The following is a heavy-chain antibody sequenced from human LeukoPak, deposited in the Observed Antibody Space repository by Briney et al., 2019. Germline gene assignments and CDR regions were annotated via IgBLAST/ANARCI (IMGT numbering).Heavy chain of an antibody. D-gene: IGHD2-21*02. Sequence: PGGSLRLSCAASGFTFSSYWMSWVRQAPGKGLEWVANIKQDGSEKYYVDSVKGRFTISRDNAKNSLYLQMNSLRAEDTAVYYCAGDPGGDRYDYWGQGTLVTVSS. CDR3: AGDPGGDRYDY. V-gene: IGHV3-7*01. J-gene: IGHJ4*02. CDR1: GFTFSSYW. CDR2: IKQDGSEK.